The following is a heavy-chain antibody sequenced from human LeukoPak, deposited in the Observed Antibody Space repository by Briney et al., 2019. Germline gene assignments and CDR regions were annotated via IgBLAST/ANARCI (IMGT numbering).Heavy chain of an antibody. V-gene: IGHV3-23*01. D-gene: IGHD3-22*01. CDR3: ARDRDYYDSSGYYGYDAFDI. CDR2: ISGSGGST. Sequence: PGGSLRLSCAASGFTFSSYAMSWVRQAPGKGLERVSAISGSGGSTYYADSVKGRFTISRDNSKNTLYLQMNSLRAEDTAVYYCARDRDYYDSSGYYGYDAFDIWGQGTMVTVSS. CDR1: GFTFSSYA. J-gene: IGHJ3*02.